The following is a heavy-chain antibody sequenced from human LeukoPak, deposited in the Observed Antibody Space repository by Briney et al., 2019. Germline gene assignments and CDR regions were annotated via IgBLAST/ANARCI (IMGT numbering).Heavy chain of an antibody. CDR1: GGSFSGYY. V-gene: IGHV4-34*01. J-gene: IGHJ4*02. Sequence: SETLSLTCAVYGGSFSGYYWSWIRQPPGKGLEWIGEINHSGSTNYNPSLKSRVTISVDTSKNQFSLKLSSVTAADTAVYYCARDAFTVTTAVPFDYWGQGTLVTVSS. CDR2: INHSGST. CDR3: ARDAFTVTTAVPFDY. D-gene: IGHD4-17*01.